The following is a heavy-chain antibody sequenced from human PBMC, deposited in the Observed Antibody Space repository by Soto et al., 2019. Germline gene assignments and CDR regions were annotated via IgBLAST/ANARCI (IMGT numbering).Heavy chain of an antibody. CDR1: GGTFGSFS. CDR3: ATVTHNSCRYRTVHYFDS. V-gene: IGHV1-69*13. J-gene: IGHJ4*02. CDR2: IIPVFDTA. D-gene: IGHD1-20*01. Sequence: QVQLVQSGAEVKKPGSSVKVSCTASGGTFGSFSVTWVRQAPGQGLERMGGIIPVFDTADYAQKFQGRLTITADESTRTAYMELSSLRSEDTAVYYCATVTHNSCRYRTVHYFDSWGQGTLVTISS.